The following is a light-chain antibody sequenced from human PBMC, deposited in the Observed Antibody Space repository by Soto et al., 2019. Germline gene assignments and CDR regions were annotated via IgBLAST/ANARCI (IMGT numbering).Light chain of an antibody. V-gene: IGLV2-14*01. Sequence: QSALTQPASVSGSPGQSITISCTGTSSDVGGYNYVSRYQQHPGQVPKLTIYEVTNRPSGVSSRFSGSKSGNTASLTISGLQAEGEADYYCSSYTNSDTWVFGGGTKLTVL. CDR1: SSDVGGYNY. CDR2: EVT. J-gene: IGLJ3*02. CDR3: SSYTNSDTWV.